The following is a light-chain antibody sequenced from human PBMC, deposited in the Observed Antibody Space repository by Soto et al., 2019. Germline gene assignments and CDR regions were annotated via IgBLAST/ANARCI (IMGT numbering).Light chain of an antibody. CDR1: SSVFGDYDY. CDR2: EVS. Sequence: QSVLTQPASVSGSPGQSITISCTGTSSVFGDYDYVSWYLQHPGKVPKLMIYEVSNRPSGVSNRFSGSKSGNTASLTISGLQAEDEADYYCSSYTGSSTLVFXTGTKLTVL. V-gene: IGLV2-14*01. J-gene: IGLJ1*01. CDR3: SSYTGSSTLV.